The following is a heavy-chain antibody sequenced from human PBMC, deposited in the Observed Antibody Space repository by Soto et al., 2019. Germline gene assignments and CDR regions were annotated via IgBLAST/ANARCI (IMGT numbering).Heavy chain of an antibody. J-gene: IGHJ4*02. CDR1: GFSFSTYG. V-gene: IGHV3-33*01. CDR2: IWYDGSEK. CDR3: AGAANSAGPTY. Sequence: QVQLVESGGGVVQPGKSLRLSCAASGFSFSTYGMHWVRQAPGRGLEWVALIWYDGSEKYYADSVTGRFTISRDNFRRTGSLHMHSLREDDTAVYVGAGAANSAGPTYWGQGTLVSVSS. D-gene: IGHD1-26*01.